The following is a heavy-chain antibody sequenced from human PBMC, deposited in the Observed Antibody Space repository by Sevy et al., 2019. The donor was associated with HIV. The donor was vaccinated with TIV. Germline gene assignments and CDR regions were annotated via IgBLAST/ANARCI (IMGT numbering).Heavy chain of an antibody. CDR2: ISGSGGST. J-gene: IGHJ4*02. Sequence: GGSLRLSCAASGFTFSSYAMSWVRQAPGKGLEWVSAISGSGGSTYYADSVKGRFTITRDNSKNTLYLQMNSLTAEDTAVYYCAKQYSSGWYHFDYWGQGTLVTVSS. V-gene: IGHV3-23*01. D-gene: IGHD6-19*01. CDR1: GFTFSSYA. CDR3: AKQYSSGWYHFDY.